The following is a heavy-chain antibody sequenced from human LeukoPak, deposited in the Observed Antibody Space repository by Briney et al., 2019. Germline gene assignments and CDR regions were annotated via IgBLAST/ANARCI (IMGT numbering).Heavy chain of an antibody. J-gene: IGHJ5*02. V-gene: IGHV4-59*01. Sequence: SETLSLTCTVSGDSISSDYWSWIRQPPGKGLEWIGYIYYSGSTNYNPSLKSRVTISVDTSKNHFSLKLSSVTAADTAVYYCARVAINNWFDPWGQGTLVTVS. D-gene: IGHD3-3*02. CDR1: GDSISSDY. CDR2: IYYSGST. CDR3: ARVAINNWFDP.